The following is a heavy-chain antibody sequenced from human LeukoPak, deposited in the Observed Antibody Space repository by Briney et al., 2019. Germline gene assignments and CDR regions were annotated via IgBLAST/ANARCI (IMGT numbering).Heavy chain of an antibody. Sequence: SQTLSLTCAVYGRSFSGYYWSWIRQPPGKGREWIGEINHSGSTNYNPSLKSRVTISVDTSKNQFSVKLSSVTAADTAVYYCARGYRVRGVSFRRCYGMDFWGKGTTVTASS. CDR3: ARGYRVRGVSFRRCYGMDF. D-gene: IGHD3-10*01. J-gene: IGHJ6*04. CDR1: GRSFSGYY. CDR2: INHSGST. V-gene: IGHV4-34*01.